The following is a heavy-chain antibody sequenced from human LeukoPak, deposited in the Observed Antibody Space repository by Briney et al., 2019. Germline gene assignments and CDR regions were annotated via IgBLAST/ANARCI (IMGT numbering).Heavy chain of an antibody. CDR1: GFTFTDYW. CDR2: VKSDGGGI. D-gene: IGHD3-10*01. CDR3: ARQAGSGFDY. Sequence: GGSLRLSCAVSGFTFTDYWFHWVRQAPGKGLEWVSQVKSDGGGINYGDSVKGRFTMSRDNAKNTLYLQMNSLRAEDTAVYYCARQAGSGFDYWGQGSLVTVSS. J-gene: IGHJ4*02. V-gene: IGHV3-74*01.